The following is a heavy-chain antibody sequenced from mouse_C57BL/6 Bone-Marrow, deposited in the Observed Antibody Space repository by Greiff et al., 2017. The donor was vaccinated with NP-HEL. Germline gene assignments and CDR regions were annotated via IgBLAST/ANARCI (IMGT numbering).Heavy chain of an antibody. D-gene: IGHD3-1*01. CDR3: ARSGGPRYFDV. J-gene: IGHJ1*03. CDR1: GYTFTDYY. V-gene: IGHV1-76*01. CDR2: IYPGSGNT. Sequence: VQLQQSGAELVRPGASVKLSCKASGYTFTDYYINWVKQRPGQGLEWIARIYPGSGNTYYNEKFKGKATLTAEKSSSTAYMQLSSLTSEDSAVYCCARSGGPRYFDVWGTGTTVTVSS.